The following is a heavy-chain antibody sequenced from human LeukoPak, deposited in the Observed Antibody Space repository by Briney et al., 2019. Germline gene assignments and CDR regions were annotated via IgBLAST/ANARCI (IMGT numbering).Heavy chain of an antibody. V-gene: IGHV1-46*01. CDR2: INPTGTTT. Sequence: ASVKVSCKASGYTFINNWMHWVRQAPGQGLEWVGLINPTGTTTLYAQKFQGRVTLTRDMSTSTDYMELRSLKSEDTAVYYCARDNSVGDIAWWFDPWGQGALVTVSS. CDR1: GYTFINNW. D-gene: IGHD3-10*01. CDR3: ARDNSVGDIAWWFDP. J-gene: IGHJ5*02.